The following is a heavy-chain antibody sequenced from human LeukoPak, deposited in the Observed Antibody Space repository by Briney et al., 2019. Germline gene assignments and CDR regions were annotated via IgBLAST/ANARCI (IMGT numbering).Heavy chain of an antibody. CDR3: ARHWDYGDYVGYYYGMDV. Sequence: GESLQISCKGSGYSFTNYWIGWVRQVPGKGLEWMGLIYPGDSDTKYSPPFQGQVTISADKSISTAYLQWSSLKASDTAMYFCARHWDYGDYVGYYYGMDVWGQGTMVTVSS. D-gene: IGHD4-17*01. J-gene: IGHJ6*02. CDR2: IYPGDSDT. CDR1: GYSFTNYW. V-gene: IGHV5-51*01.